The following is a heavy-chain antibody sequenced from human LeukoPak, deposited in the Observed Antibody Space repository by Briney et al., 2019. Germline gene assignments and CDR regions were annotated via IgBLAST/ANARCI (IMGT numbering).Heavy chain of an antibody. J-gene: IGHJ6*03. CDR2: IDHSGYS. D-gene: IGHD2-2*01. CDR1: GGSFSGYY. V-gene: IGHV4-34*01. Sequence: SETLSLTCAVYGGSFSGYYWSWIRQPPGKGVEWIGEIDHSGYSNYNPSLKSQVTMSVDTSKNQFSLELSSVTAADTAVYYCARRMDCSSTTCPPRGNYYYYYMDVWGKGTTVTVSS. CDR3: ARRMDCSSTTCPPRGNYYYYYMDV.